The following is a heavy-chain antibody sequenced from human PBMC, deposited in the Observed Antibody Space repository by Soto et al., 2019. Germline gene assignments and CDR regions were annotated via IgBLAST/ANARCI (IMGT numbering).Heavy chain of an antibody. J-gene: IGHJ6*03. Sequence: ASVMVSCKASGYTFTSYYMHWVRQAPGQGLEWMGIINPSGGSTSYAQKFQGRVTMTRDTSTSTVYMELSSLRSEDTAVYYCARGCEYSSSPGAGGGYYYYYYMDVWGKGTTVTVSS. CDR1: GYTFTSYY. CDR3: ARGCEYSSSPGAGGGYYYYYYMDV. D-gene: IGHD6-6*01. CDR2: INPSGGST. V-gene: IGHV1-46*03.